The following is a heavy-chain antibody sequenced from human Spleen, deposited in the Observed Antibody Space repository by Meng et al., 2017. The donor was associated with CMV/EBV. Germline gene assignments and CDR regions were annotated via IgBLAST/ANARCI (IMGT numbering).Heavy chain of an antibody. Sequence: SVKVSCKASGDTFSKYAMSWVRQAPGQGLEWMGVITPILGTAKYAQRFQGRVTIIADKSTNTVYMELSSLRSEDTAVYYCARDQASPYYFYGMDVWGLGTAVTVSS. D-gene: IGHD3-10*01. V-gene: IGHV1-69*10. CDR3: ARDQASPYYFYGMDV. CDR1: GDTFSKYA. CDR2: ITPILGTA. J-gene: IGHJ6*02.